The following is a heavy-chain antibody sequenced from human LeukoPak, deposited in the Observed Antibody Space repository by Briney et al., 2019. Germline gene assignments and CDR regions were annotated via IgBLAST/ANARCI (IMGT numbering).Heavy chain of an antibody. J-gene: IGHJ4*02. V-gene: IGHV3-74*01. CDR2: MNSDGSST. CDR3: ARDTYGGPDY. CDR1: GFTFSSYW. Sequence: GGSLRLSCAASGFTFSSYWMHWVRQAPGKGLVWVSRMNSDGSSTSYADSVKGRFTISRDNAKNTLYLQMNSLRAGDTAVYYCARDTYGGPDYWGQGTLVTVSS. D-gene: IGHD4-23*01.